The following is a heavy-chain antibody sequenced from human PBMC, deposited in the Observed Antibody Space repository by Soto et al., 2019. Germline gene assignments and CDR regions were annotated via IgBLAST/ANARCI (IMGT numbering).Heavy chain of an antibody. J-gene: IGHJ6*02. V-gene: IGHV5-10-1*01. D-gene: IGHD3-22*01. Sequence: LKISCKGSGYSFTSYWISWVRQMPGKGLEWMGRIDPSDSYTNYSPSFQGHVTISADKSISTAYLQWSSLKASDTAMYYCARLPYYDSSGYFAPLDYYGMDVWGQGTTVTVSS. CDR3: ARLPYYDSSGYFAPLDYYGMDV. CDR2: IDPSDSYT. CDR1: GYSFTSYW.